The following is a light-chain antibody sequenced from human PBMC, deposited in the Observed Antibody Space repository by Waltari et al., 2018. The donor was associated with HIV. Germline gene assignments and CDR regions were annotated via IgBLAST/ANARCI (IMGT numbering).Light chain of an antibody. CDR3: QQCGILPPA. V-gene: IGKV1-33*01. CDR1: QDIRNY. J-gene: IGKJ4*01. Sequence: DVQMTQSPSSLSASVGDIIIITCQASQDIRNYLIWYQQKPGKAPNLLIYDASSLNTGIPSRFSGGGSGTHFTFTIRGLHPEDFATYFCQQCGILPPAFGAGTKVEIK. CDR2: DAS.